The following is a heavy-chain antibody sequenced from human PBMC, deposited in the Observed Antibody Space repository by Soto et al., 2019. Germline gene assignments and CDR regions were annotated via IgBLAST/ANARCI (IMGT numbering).Heavy chain of an antibody. Sequence: EVQLLESGGGLVQTGGSLRLYCAASGFTFSSSAMSWVRQAPVKGLEWDSAISGSGGSAYYADAVKGRLTNSRDNSKNTLYMQMKGRRAEDTAVYSCAKDFWSGYNDAFDIWGQGTMVTVSS. CDR3: AKDFWSGYNDAFDI. CDR1: GFTFSSSA. V-gene: IGHV3-23*01. D-gene: IGHD3-3*01. CDR2: ISGSGGSA. J-gene: IGHJ3*02.